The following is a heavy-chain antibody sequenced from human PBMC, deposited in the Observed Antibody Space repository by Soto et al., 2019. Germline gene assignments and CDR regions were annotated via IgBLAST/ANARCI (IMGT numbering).Heavy chain of an antibody. V-gene: IGHV3-15*07. D-gene: IGHD1-26*01. Sequence: EVQLVESGGGLVKPEWSLRLSFAASGFPFADAWMHWFLQAPGKGLEWVARIKSKVDGGATDYAAPVQGRFIISRDDSKKTLYLQMNSLKTEDTSVYYCSTELGSNFVNPLNHWGQGALVTVSS. J-gene: IGHJ5*02. CDR2: IKSKVDGGAT. CDR3: STELGSNFVNPLNH. CDR1: GFPFADAW.